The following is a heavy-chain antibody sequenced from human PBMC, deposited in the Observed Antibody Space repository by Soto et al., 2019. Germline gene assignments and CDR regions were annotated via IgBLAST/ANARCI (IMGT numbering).Heavy chain of an antibody. CDR3: ARGGAGSGTHLLLGFDP. Sequence: QVQLVQSGAEVKKPGSSVKVSCKASGGTFSSYAISWVRQAPGQGLEWMGGIIPIFGTANYAQKFQGRVTIRADESTSTAYMELSSLRSEDTAVYYCARGGAGSGTHLLLGFDPWGQGTLVTVSS. J-gene: IGHJ5*02. D-gene: IGHD3-10*01. CDR1: GGTFSSYA. CDR2: IIPIFGTA. V-gene: IGHV1-69*12.